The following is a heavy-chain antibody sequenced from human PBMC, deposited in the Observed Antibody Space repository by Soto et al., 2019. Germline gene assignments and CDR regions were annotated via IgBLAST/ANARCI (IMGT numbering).Heavy chain of an antibody. V-gene: IGHV3-30*18. D-gene: IGHD5-18*01. CDR2: ISYDGSNK. J-gene: IGHJ4*02. CDR1: GFTFSSYG. Sequence: GGSLRLSCAASGFTFSSYGMHWVRQAPGKGLEWVAVISYDGSNKYYADSVKGRFTISRYNSKNTLYLQMNSLRAEDTAVYYCAKGRIQPTVYWAQGTLVTVSS. CDR3: AKGRIQPTVY.